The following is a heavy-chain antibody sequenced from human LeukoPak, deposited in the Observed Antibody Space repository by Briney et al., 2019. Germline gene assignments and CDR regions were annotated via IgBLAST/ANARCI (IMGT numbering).Heavy chain of an antibody. J-gene: IGHJ4*02. V-gene: IGHV3-30*18. CDR1: GFTFSSYG. CDR3: AKDGYYGSGTYPDY. D-gene: IGHD3-10*01. CDR2: ISYDGTNK. Sequence: GGSLRLSCAVSGFTFSSYGMNWVRQAPGKGLEWVAVISYDGTNKFYVDSLRGRFTISRDNSKNTLYLQMNSLRAEDTAVYYCAKDGYYGSGTYPDYWGQGTLVTVSS.